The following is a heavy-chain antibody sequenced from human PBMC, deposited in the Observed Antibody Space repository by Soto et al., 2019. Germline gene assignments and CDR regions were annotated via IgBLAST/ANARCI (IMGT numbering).Heavy chain of an antibody. D-gene: IGHD6-25*01. CDR1: GFTFSNNW. J-gene: IGHJ4*02. V-gene: IGHV3-7*01. Sequence: EVQLVESGGGLVQPGGSLRLSCETSGFTFSNNWMTWVRQAPVKGLEWVANIKKDGSQKIFVDSVKGRFTISRDNAKNSLYLQMDSLRVEDTAIYYCVKEIASAQWGQGTLVTVSS. CDR3: VKEIASAQ. CDR2: IKKDGSQK.